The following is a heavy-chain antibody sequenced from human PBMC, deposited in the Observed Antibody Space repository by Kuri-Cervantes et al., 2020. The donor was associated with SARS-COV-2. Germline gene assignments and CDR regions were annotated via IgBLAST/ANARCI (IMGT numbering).Heavy chain of an antibody. D-gene: IGHD2-21*02. CDR2: ISSSSSTI. CDR1: GFTFSSYS. V-gene: IGHV3-48*01. J-gene: IGHJ4*02. CDR3: ARDGPLQGPGTAY. Sequence: GESLKISCSASGFTFSSYSMNLVRQAPGKGLEWVSYISSSSSTIYYADSVKGRFTISRDNAKNSLYLQMNSLRAEDTAVYYCARDGPLQGPGTAYWGQGTLVTVSS.